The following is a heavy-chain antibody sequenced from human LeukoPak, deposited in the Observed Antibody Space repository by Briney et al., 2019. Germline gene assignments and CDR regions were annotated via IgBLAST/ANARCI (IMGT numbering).Heavy chain of an antibody. D-gene: IGHD3-16*02. J-gene: IGHJ6*03. Sequence: GGSLRLSCAASGFTFDDYGMSWVRQVPGKGLEWVSGINWNGGSTGNADSVKGRFTISRDNAKNSLYLQMNSLRGEDTALYYCARDSSHPYYDYVWGSYRPSYYMDVWGKGTTVTISS. CDR1: GFTFDDYG. CDR3: ARDSSHPYYDYVWGSYRPSYYMDV. V-gene: IGHV3-20*04. CDR2: INWNGGST.